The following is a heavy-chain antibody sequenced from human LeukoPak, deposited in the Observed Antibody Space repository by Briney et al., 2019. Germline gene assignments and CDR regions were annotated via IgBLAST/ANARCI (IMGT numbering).Heavy chain of an antibody. CDR2: ISWDGGST. V-gene: IGHV3-43*01. Sequence: PGGSLRLSCAASGFSFDDYTMHWVRQAPGKGLEWVSLISWDGGSTYYADSVKGRFTISRDNSRNTLYLQMNSLRAEDTAVYYCSFDEEMTTVTTFGYWGQGTLVTVSS. J-gene: IGHJ4*02. D-gene: IGHD4-17*01. CDR3: SFDEEMTTVTTFGY. CDR1: GFSFDDYT.